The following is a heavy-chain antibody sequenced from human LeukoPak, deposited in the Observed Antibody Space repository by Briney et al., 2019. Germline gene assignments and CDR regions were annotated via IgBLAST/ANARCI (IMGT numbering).Heavy chain of an antibody. J-gene: IGHJ6*03. Sequence: SETLSLTCTVSGDSIISSSYYWGWIRQPPGKGLEWIGSIYYSGNTDYNPSLKSRVTISVETSKNQFSLKVSSVTAADTAIYYCARDRFDDSSGYYYHYSYYMDVWGKGTTVTVSS. CDR3: ARDRFDDSSGYYYHYSYYMDV. D-gene: IGHD3-22*01. CDR1: GDSIISSSYY. V-gene: IGHV4-39*07. CDR2: IYYSGNT.